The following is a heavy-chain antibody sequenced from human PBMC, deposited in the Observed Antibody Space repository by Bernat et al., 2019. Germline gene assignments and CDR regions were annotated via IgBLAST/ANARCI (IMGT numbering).Heavy chain of an antibody. J-gene: IGHJ5*02. CDR3: ARSMEQGGSWWYDP. CDR2: SRNKANGYTA. V-gene: IGHV3-72*01. D-gene: IGHD1-26*01. CDR1: GFSLSDHY. Sequence: EVHLVESGGGLVQPGGSLRLSCAASGFSLSDHYMDWVRQAPGKGLEWVGCSRNKANGYTAEYAASVRGRFAISRDDSGNSLYLQMNSLKNEDTAVYFCARSMEQGGSWWYDPWGQGTLVTVSS.